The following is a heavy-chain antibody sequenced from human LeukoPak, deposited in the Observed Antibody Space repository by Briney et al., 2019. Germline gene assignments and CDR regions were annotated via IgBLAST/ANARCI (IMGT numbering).Heavy chain of an antibody. Sequence: PGGSLRLSCAASGFTFSNYWMSWVRQAPGRGLEWVANIKPDGSAQYYVDSVEGRFTIPRDNAKSSLFLQMNSLRAEDTAVYYCTRAPPGRDGYSEYWGQGTVVTVST. D-gene: IGHD5-24*01. CDR3: TRAPPGRDGYSEY. J-gene: IGHJ4*02. CDR2: IKPDGSAQ. CDR1: GFTFSNYW. V-gene: IGHV3-7*02.